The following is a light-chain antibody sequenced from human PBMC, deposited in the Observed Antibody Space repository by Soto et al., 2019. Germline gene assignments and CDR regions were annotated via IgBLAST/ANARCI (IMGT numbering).Light chain of an antibody. Sequence: QSALTQPPSASGSPGQSVTISCTGTSSDVGGYNYVSWYQQHPGKAPKLMIYEVSKRPSGVPDRFSGSKSGNTASLTVSGLQAEDEAEYYGSSYAGSNKVFGGGTKLTGL. CDR3: SSYAGSNKV. J-gene: IGLJ3*02. CDR1: SSDVGGYNY. CDR2: EVS. V-gene: IGLV2-8*01.